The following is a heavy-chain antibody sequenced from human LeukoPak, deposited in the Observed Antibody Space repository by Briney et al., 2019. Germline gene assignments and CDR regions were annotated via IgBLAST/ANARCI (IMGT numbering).Heavy chain of an antibody. CDR3: AKSSRAATDSFDY. V-gene: IGHV3-23*01. CDR2: ISASGGGT. J-gene: IGHJ4*02. Sequence: GGSLRLSCAASGFTFSSDGMSWVRQAPGKGLEWVSSISASGGGTVYADSVKGRVTISRDNSQNTLYLQMNSLRAEDTAVYYCAKSSRAATDSFDYWGQGTLVTVSS. CDR1: GFTFSSDG. D-gene: IGHD2-21*01.